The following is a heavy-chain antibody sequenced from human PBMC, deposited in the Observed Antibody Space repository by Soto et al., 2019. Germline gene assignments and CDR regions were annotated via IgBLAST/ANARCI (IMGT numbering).Heavy chain of an antibody. CDR1: GGAINNDSYS. J-gene: IGHJ3*01. V-gene: IGHV4-30-2*01. Sequence: QLQLQQSGSGLVKPSQTLSLTCAVSGGAINNDSYSWSWIRQPPGKGLEWIAYIYHSGSTYYSPSLKIRVIISVDWYNQQFSLELTSVAAADPAVYYLASGRGDVLNESLSLWGQGTMVTVSS. CDR2: IYHSGST. CDR3: ASGRGDVLNESLSL. D-gene: IGHD3-9*01.